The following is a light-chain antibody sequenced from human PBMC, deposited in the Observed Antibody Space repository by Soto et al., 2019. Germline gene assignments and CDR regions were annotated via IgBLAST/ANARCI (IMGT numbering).Light chain of an antibody. J-gene: IGKJ4*01. CDR2: GAS. V-gene: IGKV3-20*01. Sequence: EIVLTQSPDTLSLSSGERATLSCRASQRISNYYLAWYHQKHGQAPRLLIYGASSRATGVPDRFSGSGSGTDFTLTISRLEPEDFAVYYCQQYGSSPLTFGGGTKVEIK. CDR1: QRISNYY. CDR3: QQYGSSPLT.